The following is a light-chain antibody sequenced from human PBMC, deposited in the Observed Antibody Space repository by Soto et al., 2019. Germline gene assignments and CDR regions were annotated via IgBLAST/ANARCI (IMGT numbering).Light chain of an antibody. Sequence: QSVLTQPASVSGSPGQSITISWTGTSSDVGGYNYVSWYQQHPGTAPKLILYDVSNRPSGVSNRFSGSKSGNTASLTISGLQAEDEADYYCSSYRSSSTLYVFGTGTKVTVL. V-gene: IGLV2-14*03. CDR2: DVS. CDR1: SSDVGGYNY. CDR3: SSYRSSSTLYV. J-gene: IGLJ1*01.